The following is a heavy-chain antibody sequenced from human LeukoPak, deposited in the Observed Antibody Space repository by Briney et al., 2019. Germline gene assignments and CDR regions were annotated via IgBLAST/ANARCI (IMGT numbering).Heavy chain of an antibody. D-gene: IGHD1-7*01. CDR3: ARVNYDDYRYGMDV. V-gene: IGHV1-2*06. Sequence: ASVTVSCTASGYTFTGYHVHWVRQAPGQGLEWMGRISPNSGGTNYAQKFQGRVTITRDTSISTAYLVLSGLKSDDTAVYYCARVNYDDYRYGMDVWGQGTQVTVSS. CDR1: GYTFTGYH. J-gene: IGHJ6*02. CDR2: ISPNSGGT.